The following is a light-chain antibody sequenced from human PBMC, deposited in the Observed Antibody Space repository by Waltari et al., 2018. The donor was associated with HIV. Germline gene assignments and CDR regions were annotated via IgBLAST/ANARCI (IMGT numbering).Light chain of an antibody. CDR3: LLSYSGARV. CDR2: DTN. CDR1: IGAVPGGHY. V-gene: IGLV7-46*01. Sequence: AVVTQEPSLTVSPRVSVTLTCGSSIGAVPGGHYPYWFQQKPGQAPKALIYDTNNRHSLTPARFSGSLLGCKAALTLSNAQPEDEAEYYCLLSYSGARVFGSGTKVTVL. J-gene: IGLJ1*01.